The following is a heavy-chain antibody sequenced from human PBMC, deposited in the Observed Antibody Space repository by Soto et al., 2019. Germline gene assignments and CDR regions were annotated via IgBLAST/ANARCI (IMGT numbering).Heavy chain of an antibody. CDR3: ARDKITGLFDY. J-gene: IGHJ4*02. Sequence: QVQLQQWGAGLLKPSETLSLTCAVYGGSFSGYSWTWIRQPPGTGLEWIGEINHSGSTNYNPSLKSRVTISVDTSKNQFSLNLTSVTAADTAVYYSARDKITGLFDYWGQGTLVTVSS. D-gene: IGHD2-8*02. V-gene: IGHV4-34*01. CDR2: INHSGST. CDR1: GGSFSGYS.